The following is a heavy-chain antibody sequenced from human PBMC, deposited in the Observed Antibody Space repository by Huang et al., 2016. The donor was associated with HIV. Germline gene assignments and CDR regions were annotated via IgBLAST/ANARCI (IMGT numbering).Heavy chain of an antibody. Sequence: AVSGLTFSSYGMYWVRQAPGKGLEWVAVISSDGRNKYSANSVKGRFTIPRDNSKDTVYLQMNSLRAEDTAVYYCATERPPKFGITFGGVIQHWGQGTLVIVSS. CDR1: GLTFSSYG. D-gene: IGHD3-16*01. V-gene: IGHV3-30*03. CDR3: ATERPPKFGITFGGVIQH. CDR2: ISSDGRNK. J-gene: IGHJ1*01.